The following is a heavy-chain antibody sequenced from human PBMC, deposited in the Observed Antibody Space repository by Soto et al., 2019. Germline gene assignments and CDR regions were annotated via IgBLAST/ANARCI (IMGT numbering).Heavy chain of an antibody. CDR1: GYTFTSYA. CDR3: ARDLVGYSGSD. D-gene: IGHD5-12*01. Sequence: GALVKVSCKASGYTFTSYAMHWVRQAPGQRLEWMGWINAGNGNTKYSQKLQGRVTMTTDTSTSTAYMELRSLRSDDTAVYYCARDLVGYSGSDWGQGTLVTVSS. J-gene: IGHJ4*02. CDR2: INAGNGNT. V-gene: IGHV1-3*01.